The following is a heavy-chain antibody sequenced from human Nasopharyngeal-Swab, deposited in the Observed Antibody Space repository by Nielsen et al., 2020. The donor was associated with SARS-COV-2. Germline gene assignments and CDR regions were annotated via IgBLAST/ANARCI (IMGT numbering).Heavy chain of an antibody. CDR1: GFTFSSYA. CDR3: AKVSHVLRFLEWLLYRDTSDMDV. D-gene: IGHD3-3*01. J-gene: IGHJ6*03. Sequence: GGSLRLSCAASGFTFSSYAMSWVRQAPGKGLEWVSAIRGSGGSTYYADSVKGRFTISRDNSKNTLYLQMNSLRAEDTAVYYCAKVSHVLRFLEWLLYRDTSDMDVWGKGTTVTVSS. V-gene: IGHV3-23*01. CDR2: IRGSGGST.